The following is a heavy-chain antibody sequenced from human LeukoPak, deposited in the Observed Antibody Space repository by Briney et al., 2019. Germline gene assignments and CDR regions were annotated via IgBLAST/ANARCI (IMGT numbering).Heavy chain of an antibody. J-gene: IGHJ4*02. Sequence: GASVKVSFKASGYTFTDYYLHWVRQAPGQGLEWMEWINPNSGGTNYAQTFQGRVTMTRDTSITTAYLELSRLRSVDTAVYYCARIGYNHYFDYWGQGTLVTVSS. D-gene: IGHD5-24*01. V-gene: IGHV1-2*02. CDR2: INPNSGGT. CDR3: ARIGYNHYFDY. CDR1: GYTFTDYY.